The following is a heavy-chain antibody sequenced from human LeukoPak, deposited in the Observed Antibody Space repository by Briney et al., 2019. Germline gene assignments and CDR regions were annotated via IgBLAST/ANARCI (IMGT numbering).Heavy chain of an antibody. Sequence: SETLSLTCTVSGGSISSSSYYWGWIRQPPGKGLEWIGSIYYSGSTYYNSSLKSRVTISVDTSKNQFSLKLSSVTAADTAVYYCAREGRYCGGGRCSYMDVWGKGTTVTVSS. CDR3: AREGRYCGGGRCSYMDV. V-gene: IGHV4-39*07. D-gene: IGHD2-15*01. CDR1: GGSISSSSYY. CDR2: IYYSGST. J-gene: IGHJ6*03.